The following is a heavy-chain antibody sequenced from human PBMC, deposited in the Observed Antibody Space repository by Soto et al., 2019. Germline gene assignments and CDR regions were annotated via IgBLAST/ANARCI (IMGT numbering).Heavy chain of an antibody. CDR3: AKPCIAAVGPYNWFDP. CDR2: ISGSGGST. V-gene: IGHV3-23*01. Sequence: GGSLRLSCAASGFTFSSYAMSWVRQAPGKGLEWVSAISGSGGSTYYADSVKGRFTISRDNSKNTLYLQMNSLRAEDTAVYYCAKPCIAAVGPYNWFDPWGQGTLVTVSS. J-gene: IGHJ5*02. D-gene: IGHD6-13*01. CDR1: GFTFSSYA.